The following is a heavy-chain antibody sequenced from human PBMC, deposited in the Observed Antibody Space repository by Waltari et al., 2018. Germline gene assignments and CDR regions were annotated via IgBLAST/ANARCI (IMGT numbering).Heavy chain of an antibody. CDR1: GYIFSNYG. J-gene: IGHJ3*02. V-gene: IGHV1-18*01. CDR2: SYPYNCNT. D-gene: IGHD2-2*01. CDR3: AGGLIVVPLVLFDI. Sequence: QLVQSGAEVKKPGASVKVSCKASGYIFSNYGITWVRKAPGQGLEWMGLSYPYNCNTKYEQNFQGIVTMTTDTSTTTAYMEIRSLRSDDTAIYYCAGGLIVVPLVLFDIWGQGTMVTVSS.